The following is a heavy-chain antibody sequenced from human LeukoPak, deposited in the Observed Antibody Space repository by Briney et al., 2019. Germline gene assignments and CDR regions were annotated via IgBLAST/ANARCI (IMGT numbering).Heavy chain of an antibody. D-gene: IGHD2-2*01. CDR3: ARSGAMGYYFDY. CDR2: ISSSSSYI. CDR1: GFTFSSYS. V-gene: IGHV3-21*01. J-gene: IGHJ4*02. Sequence: GGSLRLSCAASGFTFSSYSMNWVRQAPGKGLEWVSSISSSSSYIYYADSVKGRFTISRDNAKNSLYLQMNSLRAEDTAVYYCARSGAMGYYFDYWGQGTLVTVSS.